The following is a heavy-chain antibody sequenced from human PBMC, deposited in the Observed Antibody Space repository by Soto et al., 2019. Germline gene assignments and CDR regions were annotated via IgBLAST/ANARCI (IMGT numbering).Heavy chain of an antibody. CDR1: GFTFGDYA. CDR3: TRASSLDFDF. V-gene: IGHV3-49*04. CDR2: IRRNAYGGTT. J-gene: IGHJ4*02. D-gene: IGHD3-16*01. Sequence: GGSLRLSCTTSGFTFGDYALSWVRQAPGKGLEWVGFIRRNAYGGTTDYAASVKGRFTISRDDSKSIAYLQMNSLRTEDTALYYCTRASSLDFDFWGQGTLVTVS.